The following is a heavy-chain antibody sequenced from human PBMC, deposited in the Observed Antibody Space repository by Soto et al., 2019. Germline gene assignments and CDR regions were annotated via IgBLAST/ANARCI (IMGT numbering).Heavy chain of an antibody. D-gene: IGHD2-15*01. V-gene: IGHV3-15*07. J-gene: IGHJ4*01. CDR3: AADLPGHGGGYEFDY. CDR1: GFTFITAW. CDR2: IKSKNDGGTT. Sequence: GGSLRLSCTASGFTFITAWMNWVRQAPGKGLEWVGRIKSKNDGGTTDYAAPVKGRFTISRDDSKNTVYLQMNSLRTEDTALYYCAADLPGHGGGYEFDYWGQGTPVTVSS.